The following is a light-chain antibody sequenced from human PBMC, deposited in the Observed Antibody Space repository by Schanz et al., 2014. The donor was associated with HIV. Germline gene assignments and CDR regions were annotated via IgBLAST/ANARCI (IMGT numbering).Light chain of an antibody. CDR1: QTISSE. V-gene: IGKV1-5*03. CDR3: LQSSTFPYT. J-gene: IGKJ2*01. CDR2: QAS. Sequence: DIQMTQSPSTLSASVGDRVSMTCRSSQTISSELAWYQQKPGKAPNLLIYQASILETGVPSRFSGRKSGTEFTLTISSLQPDDFATYYCLQSSTFPYTFGQGTKLEI.